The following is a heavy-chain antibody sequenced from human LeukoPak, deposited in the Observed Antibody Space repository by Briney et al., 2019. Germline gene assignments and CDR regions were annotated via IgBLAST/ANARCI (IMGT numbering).Heavy chain of an antibody. CDR1: GFIVNSNY. CDR3: ARSLAYGSVLYYFDY. V-gene: IGHV3-53*01. J-gene: IGHJ4*02. Sequence: PGGSLRLSCAASGFIVNSNYMTWVRQAPGKGLEWVSVIYSAGSTYYADSVKGRFTISRDNSKNTVYLQMNSLRAEDTAVYYCARSLAYGSVLYYFDYWGQGTLVTVSS. CDR2: IYSAGST. D-gene: IGHD3-10*01.